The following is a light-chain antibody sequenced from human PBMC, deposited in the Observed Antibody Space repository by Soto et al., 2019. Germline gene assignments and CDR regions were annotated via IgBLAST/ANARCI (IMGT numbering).Light chain of an antibody. CDR1: QRIATY. CDR3: QPCYTTPST. CDR2: AAS. Sequence: IQMTQSPSSLSASVEDRVTITCRASQRIATYLNWYQQKPGKPPKLLIYAASSLQSGVPSRFSGSGSGTDFTLTISRLQPEDFATYYCQPCYTTPSTFGQGTRLDIK. V-gene: IGKV1-39*01. J-gene: IGKJ5*01.